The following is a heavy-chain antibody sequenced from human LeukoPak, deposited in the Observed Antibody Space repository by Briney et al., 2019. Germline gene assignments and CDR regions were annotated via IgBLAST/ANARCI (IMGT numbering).Heavy chain of an antibody. Sequence: SVKVSCKASGGTFSTYSISWVRQAPGQGLEWMGRIIPVVGVINYAQTFQGRVTISADKATNTAYTELTNLTSDDTAIYYCARALYWGQGTLVTVSS. CDR2: IIPVVGVI. J-gene: IGHJ4*02. V-gene: IGHV1-69*04. CDR1: GGTFSTYS. CDR3: ARALY.